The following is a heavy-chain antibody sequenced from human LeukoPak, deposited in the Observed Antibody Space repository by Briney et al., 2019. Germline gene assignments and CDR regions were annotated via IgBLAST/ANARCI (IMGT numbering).Heavy chain of an antibody. Sequence: SETLSLTCTVSGDSITSSSYYWGWICQPPGKGLEWLGTIYYRGTTYYNPSLKSRVTISVNTSKNQFSLRLNSVTAADTAVYYCARDFSSSSSVYYYYYMDVWGKGTTVTVSS. D-gene: IGHD6-6*01. J-gene: IGHJ6*03. V-gene: IGHV4-39*07. CDR3: ARDFSSSSSVYYYYYMDV. CDR2: IYYRGTT. CDR1: GDSITSSSYY.